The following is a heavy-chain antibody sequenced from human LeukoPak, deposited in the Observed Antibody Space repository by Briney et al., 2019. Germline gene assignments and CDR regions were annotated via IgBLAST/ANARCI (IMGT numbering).Heavy chain of an antibody. CDR1: GYTFTSYA. CDR3: ARDRGGTGGFDY. J-gene: IGHJ4*02. D-gene: IGHD1-1*01. V-gene: IGHV1-3*01. Sequence: ASVKVSCKASGYTFTSYAMHWVRRAPGQRLEWMGWINAGNGDTKYSQKFQGRVTIARDTSASTAYMELSSLRSEDTAVYYCARDRGGTGGFDYWGQGTLVTVSS. CDR2: INAGNGDT.